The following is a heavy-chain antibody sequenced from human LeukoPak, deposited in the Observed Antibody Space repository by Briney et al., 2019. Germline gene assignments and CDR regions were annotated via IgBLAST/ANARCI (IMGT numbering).Heavy chain of an antibody. D-gene: IGHD6-6*01. Sequence: ASVKVSCKASGYTFTSYAMNWVRQAPGQGLEWMGWINTNTGNPTYAQGSTGRFVFSLDTSASTAYLQISSLKAEDTAVYYCARTGRGRPLDYWGQGTLVTVSS. CDR2: INTNTGNP. J-gene: IGHJ4*02. CDR1: GYTFTSYA. CDR3: ARTGRGRPLDY. V-gene: IGHV7-4-1*02.